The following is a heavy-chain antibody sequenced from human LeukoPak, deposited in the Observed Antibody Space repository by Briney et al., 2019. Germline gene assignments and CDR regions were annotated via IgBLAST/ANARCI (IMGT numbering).Heavy chain of an antibody. D-gene: IGHD1-26*01. CDR2: IYTSGST. CDR3: ARERGGIVGAMTIDY. CDR1: GGSSSSYY. Sequence: SETLSLTCTVSGGSSSSYYWSWIRQPAGKGLEWIGRIYTSGSTNYNPSLKTRVTISANTSTNTFSPQMRSVTAAATAVYYCARERGGIVGAMTIDYWGPGTLVTVSS. V-gene: IGHV4-4*07. J-gene: IGHJ4*02.